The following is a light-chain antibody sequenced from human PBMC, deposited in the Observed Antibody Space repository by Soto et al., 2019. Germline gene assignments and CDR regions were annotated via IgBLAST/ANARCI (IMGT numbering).Light chain of an antibody. CDR1: QSVLYNSNNKNC. Sequence: DSVRTQSPHSLAVSLRERATINCKTRQSVLYNSNNKNCLAWYQQKPGQPPKLLIYWTSTRESGVPDRFSGSGSGTDFTLTISSLQPEDVALYYCQQYFISPPTFGQGTKVDIK. CDR2: WTS. CDR3: QQYFISPPT. V-gene: IGKV4-1*01. J-gene: IGKJ1*01.